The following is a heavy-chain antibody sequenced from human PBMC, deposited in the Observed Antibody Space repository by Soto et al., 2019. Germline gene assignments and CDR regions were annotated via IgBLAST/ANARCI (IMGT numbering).Heavy chain of an antibody. CDR1: GFTFTSYA. Sequence: QVQLVQSGAEVKRPGASVTVSCKSSGFTFTSYAIHWLRQSPGQRPQWMGWINGGSGNTKYSQDFKGRVTFTRDTFATTAYLELSSLRSEDTAVYYCARVPPWGNSAGDYYIQHYDSWGQGTPVTVSS. CDR3: ARVPPWGNSAGDYYIQHYDS. V-gene: IGHV1-3*01. CDR2: INGGSGNT. J-gene: IGHJ4*02. D-gene: IGHD3-10*01.